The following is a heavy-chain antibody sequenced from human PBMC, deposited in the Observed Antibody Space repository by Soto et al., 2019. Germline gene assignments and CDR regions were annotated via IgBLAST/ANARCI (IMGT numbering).Heavy chain of an antibody. J-gene: IGHJ5*02. CDR3: AQGGSRPHPYNWFDP. CDR1: GGSISSSSYY. V-gene: IGHV4-39*01. Sequence: QLQLQESGPGLVKPSETLSLTCTVSGGSISSSSYYWGWIRQPPGKGLEWIGSIYYSGGTYYNPSRKSRVTMSVDTSKNQFSLKLSSVTAADTAVYYCAQGGSRPHPYNWFDPWGQGTLVTVSS. D-gene: IGHD3-10*01. CDR2: IYYSGGT.